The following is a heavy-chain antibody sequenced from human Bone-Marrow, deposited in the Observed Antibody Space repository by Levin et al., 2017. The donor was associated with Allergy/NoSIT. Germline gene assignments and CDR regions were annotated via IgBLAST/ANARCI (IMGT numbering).Heavy chain of an antibody. Sequence: SETLSLTCSVSGGSVNDYYWNWIRQSPGKGLEWIGYIYKSGTTDYSPSPKSRVTISVDTSKNQLSLKLTSVTAADTAVYFCAGIPSLLLLDGAFDIWGQGTVVIVSS. CDR3: AGIPSLLLLDGAFDI. CDR2: IYKSGTT. D-gene: IGHD3-10*01. CDR1: GGSVNDYY. J-gene: IGHJ3*02. V-gene: IGHV4-59*02.